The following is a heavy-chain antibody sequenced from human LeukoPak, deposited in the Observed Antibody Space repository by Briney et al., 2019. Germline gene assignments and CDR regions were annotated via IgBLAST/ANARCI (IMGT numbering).Heavy chain of an antibody. V-gene: IGHV5-51*01. J-gene: IGHJ4*02. CDR3: ARCTSSWDFYFDS. CDR2: IYPGDSNT. D-gene: IGHD6-13*01. CDR1: GYTFTSYW. Sequence: GESLKISCKGSGYTFTSYWIGWVRQMPGKGLEWMGIIYPGDSNTKYNPSFRGQVTISADRSINTAYLQWSSLKASDTAMYYCARCTSSWDFYFDSWGRGTLVTVSS.